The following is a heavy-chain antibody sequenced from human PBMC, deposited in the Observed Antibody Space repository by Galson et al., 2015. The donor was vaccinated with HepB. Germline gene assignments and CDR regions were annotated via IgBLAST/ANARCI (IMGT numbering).Heavy chain of an antibody. CDR1: GFTFDDYA. D-gene: IGHD3-16*01. CDR3: AKATLKYYDYIWGTQTGVAFDI. CDR2: ISWNSGSI. V-gene: IGHV3-9*01. J-gene: IGHJ3*02. Sequence: SLRLSCAASGFTFDDYAMHWVRQAPGKGLEWVSGISWNSGSIGYADSVKGRFTISRDNAKNSLYLQMNSLRAEDTALYYCAKATLKYYDYIWGTQTGVAFDIWGQGTMVTVSS.